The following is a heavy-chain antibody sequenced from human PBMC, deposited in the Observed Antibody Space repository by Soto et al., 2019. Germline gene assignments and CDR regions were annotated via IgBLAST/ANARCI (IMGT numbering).Heavy chain of an antibody. J-gene: IGHJ5*02. V-gene: IGHV4-61*01. D-gene: IGHD3-9*01. CDR1: GGSITYINNHY. Sequence: SETLSLTCTVSGGSITYINNHYCSWFRLPPGKGLEWIGYIYYSGSTNYNPSLKSRVTISVDTSKNQFSLKLSSVTAADTAVYYCARDGVPHPGYFDWLGFDPWGQGTLVTVSS. CDR3: ARDGVPHPGYFDWLGFDP. CDR2: IYYSGST.